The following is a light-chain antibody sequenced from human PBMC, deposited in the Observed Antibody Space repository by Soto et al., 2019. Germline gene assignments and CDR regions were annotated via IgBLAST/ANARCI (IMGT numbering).Light chain of an antibody. CDR1: QSVSSY. CDR3: QQRSNWPIT. Sequence: EMVLTQPPATPSLSPGGRATLPCRASQSVSSYLGWYQQKPGQAPRLLIYDASNRATGIPARFSGSGSGTDFTLTISSLEPEDFAVYYCQQRSNWPITFGQGTRLEIK. V-gene: IGKV3-11*01. J-gene: IGKJ5*01. CDR2: DAS.